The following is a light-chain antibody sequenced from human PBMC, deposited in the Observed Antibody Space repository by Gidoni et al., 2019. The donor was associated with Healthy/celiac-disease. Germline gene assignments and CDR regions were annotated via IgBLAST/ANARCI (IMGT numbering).Light chain of an antibody. CDR2: QDS. CDR3: QAWDSSIYV. J-gene: IGLJ1*01. V-gene: IGLV3-1*01. CDR1: TLGDKY. Sequence: SYELTQPPSVSVSPGQTASITCSGDTLGDKYACWYQQKPGQSPVLVIYQDSKRPPGIPERFSGSNAGNTATLTISGTQAMDEADYYCQAWDSSIYVFGTGTKVTVL.